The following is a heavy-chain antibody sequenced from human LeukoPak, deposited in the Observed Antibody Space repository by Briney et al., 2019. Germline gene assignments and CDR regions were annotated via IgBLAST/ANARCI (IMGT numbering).Heavy chain of an antibody. CDR2: VSDGGRT. Sequence: PSETLSLTCSVSGGSITSYYWSWIRQPPGKGLEWIGHVSDGGRTNYSPSLRSRVSISVDTSKNQFSLKLNSVTAADTAVYFCARASTTFDDWDQGTLVTVSS. J-gene: IGHJ4*02. V-gene: IGHV4-59*01. D-gene: IGHD1-14*01. CDR3: ARASTTFDD. CDR1: GGSITSYY.